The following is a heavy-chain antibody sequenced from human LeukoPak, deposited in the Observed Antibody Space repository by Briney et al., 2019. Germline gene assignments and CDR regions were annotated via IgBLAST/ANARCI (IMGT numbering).Heavy chain of an antibody. Sequence: GGSLRLSCAASGFTVSSNYMSWVRQAPGKGLEWVSVIYSGGSTYYADSVKGRFTISRDNSKNTLYLQMNSLRAEDTAVYYCARIYSSGWYVGAFDIWGQGTMVTVSS. CDR1: GFTVSSNY. CDR2: IYSGGST. CDR3: ARIYSSGWYVGAFDI. D-gene: IGHD6-19*01. J-gene: IGHJ3*02. V-gene: IGHV3-66*01.